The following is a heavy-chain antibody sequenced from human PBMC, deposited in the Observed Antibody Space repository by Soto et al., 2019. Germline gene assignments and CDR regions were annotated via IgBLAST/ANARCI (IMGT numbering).Heavy chain of an antibody. J-gene: IGHJ4*02. D-gene: IGHD3-9*01. V-gene: IGHV4-31*03. CDR3: ARGVDILTGIDY. CDR2: IYYSGST. Sequence: PSETLSLTRTVSGGSISSGGYYWSWIRQHPGQDLEGIGYIYYSGSTYYNPCLKSRVTISVDTSKHQFSLMLSSVTAAYAAVYCCARGVDILTGIDYWGQGTLVTVSS. CDR1: GGSISSGGYY.